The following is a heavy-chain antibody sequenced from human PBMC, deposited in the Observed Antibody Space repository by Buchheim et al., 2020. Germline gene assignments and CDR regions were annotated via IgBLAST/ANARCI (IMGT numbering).Heavy chain of an antibody. D-gene: IGHD3-9*01. V-gene: IGHV3-74*01. CDR1: GFTVGSSY. Sequence: EVHLVESGGGLVQPGGSLRLSCAASGFTVGSSYMHWVRQAPGKGLVWVSRIRTDGSTTTYADSVKGRFTISRDDAKNTLYLQMNSPRAEDTAVYYCARALYFWGLGTL. J-gene: IGHJ4*02. CDR2: IRTDGSTT. CDR3: ARALYF.